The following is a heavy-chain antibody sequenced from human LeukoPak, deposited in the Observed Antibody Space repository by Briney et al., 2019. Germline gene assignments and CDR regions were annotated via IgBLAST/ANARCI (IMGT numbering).Heavy chain of an antibody. CDR1: GYRFSNCW. CDR2: IYPGDSDT. Sequence: HGESLKISCKGSGYRFSNCWIGWVRQMPGKGLEWMGIIYPGDSDTRYSPSFEGQVAISADKSISTAYLQWSSLKASDTAMYYCARHWGAVVTPDGYFDYWGQGTLVTVSS. D-gene: IGHD4-23*01. CDR3: ARHWGAVVTPDGYFDY. J-gene: IGHJ4*02. V-gene: IGHV5-51*01.